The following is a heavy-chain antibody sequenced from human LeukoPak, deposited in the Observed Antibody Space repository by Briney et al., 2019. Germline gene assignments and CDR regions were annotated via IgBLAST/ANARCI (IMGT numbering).Heavy chain of an antibody. D-gene: IGHD2-21*02. CDR3: ARDPSYCGGDCHAFDI. V-gene: IGHV1-2*02. CDR2: INPNSGGT. CDR1: GYTFTGYY. Sequence: ASVKVSCKASGYTFTGYYMHWVRQAPGQGLEWMGWINPNSGGTNYAQKFQGRVTMTRDTSISTAYMELSRLRSDDTAVYYCARDPSYCGGDCHAFDIWGQGTMVTVSS. J-gene: IGHJ3*02.